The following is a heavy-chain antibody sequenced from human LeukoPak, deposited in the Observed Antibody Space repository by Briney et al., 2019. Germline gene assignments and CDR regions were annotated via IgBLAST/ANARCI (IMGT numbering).Heavy chain of an antibody. CDR2: INPNSGGT. D-gene: IGHD6-6*01. CDR3: ARDLYSSSSWGLISNYYYYMDV. J-gene: IGHJ6*03. Sequence: GASVKVSCKASGYTFTSYYMHWVRQARGQGLEWTGWINPNSGGTNYAQKFQGRVTMTRDTSISTAYMELSRLRSDDTAVYYCARDLYSSSSWGLISNYYYYMDVWGKGTTVTVSS. CDR1: GYTFTSYY. V-gene: IGHV1-2*02.